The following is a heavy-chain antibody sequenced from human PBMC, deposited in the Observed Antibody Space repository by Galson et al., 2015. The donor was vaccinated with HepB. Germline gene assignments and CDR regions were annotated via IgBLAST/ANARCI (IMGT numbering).Heavy chain of an antibody. D-gene: IGHD3-10*01. J-gene: IGHJ3*02. Sequence: SVKVSCKVSGGTFSSYAISWVRQAPGQGLEWMGGIIPILGIANYAQKFQGRVTITADKSTSTAYMELSSLRSEDTAVYYCALPMVRGAYDAFDIWGQGTMVTVSS. CDR3: ALPMVRGAYDAFDI. CDR1: GGTFSSYA. CDR2: IIPILGIA. V-gene: IGHV1-69*10.